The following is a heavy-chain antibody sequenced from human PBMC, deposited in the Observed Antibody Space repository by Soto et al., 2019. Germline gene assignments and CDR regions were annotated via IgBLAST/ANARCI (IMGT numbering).Heavy chain of an antibody. CDR1: GYTFTSYD. D-gene: IGHD3-16*01. Sequence: QVQLVQSGAEVKKPGASVKVSCKASGYTFTSYDINWVRQATGQGLEWMGWMNPNSGNTGYAQKFQGRATMTRNTSIRTAYMELGTLIAEVTAVYSCARFTFAVGGRYSGLGPQVTVSS. CDR3: ARFTFAVGGRY. J-gene: IGHJ4*02. V-gene: IGHV1-8*01. CDR2: MNPNSGNT.